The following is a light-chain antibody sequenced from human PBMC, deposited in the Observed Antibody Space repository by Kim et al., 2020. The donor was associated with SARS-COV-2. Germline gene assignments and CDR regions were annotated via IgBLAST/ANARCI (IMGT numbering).Light chain of an antibody. CDR1: SSLVGDYNY. CDR2: DVS. CDR3: TSYTGADTVV. J-gene: IGLJ2*01. V-gene: IGLV2-14*03. Sequence: QSALTQPASVSGSPGQSITISCTGTSSLVGDYNYVSWYQQHPDKATKLIIYDVSDRPSGVSTHFSGSKSGNTASLTISGLQAADEADYYCTSYTGADTVVFGGGTQLTVL.